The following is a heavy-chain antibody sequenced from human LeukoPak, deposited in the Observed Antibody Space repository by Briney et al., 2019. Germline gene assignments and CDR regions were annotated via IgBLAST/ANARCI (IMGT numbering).Heavy chain of an antibody. CDR2: ISSSGSTI. J-gene: IGHJ6*02. CDR1: GFIFSDYY. CDR3: ARSRITMIVVASIPKLYYYGMDV. V-gene: IGHV3-11*01. Sequence: RSGGSLRLSCAASGFIFSDYYMNWIRQAPGKGLEWVSYISSSGSTIYYADSVKGRFTISRDNAKNSLYLQMNSLRAEDTAVYYCARSRITMIVVASIPKLYYYGMDVWGQGTTVTVSS. D-gene: IGHD3-22*01.